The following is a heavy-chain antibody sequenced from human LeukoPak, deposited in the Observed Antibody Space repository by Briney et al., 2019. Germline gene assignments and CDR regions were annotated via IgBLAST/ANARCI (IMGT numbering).Heavy chain of an antibody. J-gene: IGHJ4*02. CDR2: MNPNTGNT. Sequence: KPGASVKVSCTASGYTFSNHDINWVRQAIGQGLEWMGWMNPNTGNTEYAQNFQGRVTMTRDTSISTAYMELSSLKSEDTAVYYCARGHAPSSSPDYWGQGTLVTVSS. D-gene: IGHD6-13*01. V-gene: IGHV1-8*02. CDR3: ARGHAPSSSPDY. CDR1: GYTFSNHD.